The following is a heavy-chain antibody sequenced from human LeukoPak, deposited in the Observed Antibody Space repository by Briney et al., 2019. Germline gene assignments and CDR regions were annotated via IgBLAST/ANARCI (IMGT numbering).Heavy chain of an antibody. CDR2: ISWNSGSI. V-gene: IGHV3-9*01. CDR1: GFTFDDYA. CDR3: AKDIAAIGMDYYYYGMDV. D-gene: IGHD2-2*01. J-gene: IGHJ6*02. Sequence: PGRSLRLSCAASGFTFDDYAMHWVRQAPGKGLEWVSGISWNSGSIGYADSVKGRFTISRDNAKNSLYLQMNSLRAEDTALYYCAKDIAAIGMDYYYYGMDVWGQGTTVTVSS.